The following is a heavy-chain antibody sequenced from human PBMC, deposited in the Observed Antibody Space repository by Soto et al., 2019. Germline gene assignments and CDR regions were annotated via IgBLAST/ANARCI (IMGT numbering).Heavy chain of an antibody. CDR1: GFTVNNYN. D-gene: IGHD3-16*01. CDR3: AREGALTPFYY. CDR2: ISGTSVYI. V-gene: IGHV3-21*01. J-gene: IGHJ4*02. Sequence: PGGSLRLSCVASGFTVNNYNMNWVRQAPGKGLEWVSHISGTSVYIHYADSVKGRFTTSRDNTTNTVLPLMDSPGAEDTAAYYLAREGALTPFYYWGQGALVTVSS.